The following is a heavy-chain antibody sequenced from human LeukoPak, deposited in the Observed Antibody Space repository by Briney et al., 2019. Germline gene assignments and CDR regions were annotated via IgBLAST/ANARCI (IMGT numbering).Heavy chain of an antibody. D-gene: IGHD7-27*01. CDR2: INTSGNT. J-gene: IGHJ6*02. V-gene: IGHV4-4*07. Sequence: PSETLSLTCIVSGGSISGKYWSWIRQPAGKGLEWIGRINTSGNTNYNPSLKSRVTISVDTSKNQFSLKLRSVTAADTAVYYCARTGKNWETGYGMDVWGQGTTVTVSS. CDR1: GGSISGKY. CDR3: ARTGKNWETGYGMDV.